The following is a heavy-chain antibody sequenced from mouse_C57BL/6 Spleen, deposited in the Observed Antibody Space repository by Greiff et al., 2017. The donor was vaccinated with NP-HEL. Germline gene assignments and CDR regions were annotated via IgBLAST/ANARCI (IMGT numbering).Heavy chain of an antibody. CDR1: GFTFSDYG. V-gene: IGHV5-17*01. CDR2: ISSGSSTI. Sequence: DVQLVESGGGLVKPGGSLKLSCAASGFTFSDYGMHWVRQAPEKGLEWVAYISSGSSTIYYADTVKGRFTISRDNAKNTLFLQMTSLRSEDTAMYYCARDTVVAPYAMDYWGQGTSVTVSS. D-gene: IGHD1-1*01. CDR3: ARDTVVAPYAMDY. J-gene: IGHJ4*01.